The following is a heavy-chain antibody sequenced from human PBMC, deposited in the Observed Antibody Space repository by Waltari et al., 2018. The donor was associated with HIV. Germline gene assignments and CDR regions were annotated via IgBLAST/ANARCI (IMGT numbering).Heavy chain of an antibody. Sequence: EVQLLESGGGLVQPGGSLRLSCAASGSTFSNSAMSWVRQAPGEGLEWVSLISGNGDRIFYGDSVKGRFTISRDNSKNTVYLQMNSLRAEDTARYYCAKHPRIGVWAFDIWGQGTMITVSS. CDR2: ISGNGDRI. CDR1: GSTFSNSA. CDR3: AKHPRIGVWAFDI. D-gene: IGHD2-21*01. V-gene: IGHV3-23*01. J-gene: IGHJ3*02.